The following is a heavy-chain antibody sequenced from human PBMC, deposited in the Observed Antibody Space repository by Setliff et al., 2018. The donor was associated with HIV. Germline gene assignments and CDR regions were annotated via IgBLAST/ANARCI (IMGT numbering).Heavy chain of an antibody. J-gene: IGHJ3*02. CDR2: FHHSGST. Sequence: SDTLSLTCNVSGGSISGTSYFWAWIRQPPGEGLEWIGSFHHSGSTSHNPSLRSRVTISVDTSKNQFSLKLTSVTAADTAVYYCARPLTPSYNFWGDAFSIWGQGALVTVSS. V-gene: IGHV4-39*01. CDR1: GGSISGTSYF. D-gene: IGHD3-3*01. CDR3: ARPLTPSYNFWGDAFSI.